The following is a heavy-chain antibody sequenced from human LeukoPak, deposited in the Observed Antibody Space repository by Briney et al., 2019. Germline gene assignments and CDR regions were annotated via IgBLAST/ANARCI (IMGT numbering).Heavy chain of an antibody. CDR1: GFTLDDYA. J-gene: IGHJ6*02. V-gene: IGHV3-43*02. Sequence: GGSLRLSCVASGFTLDDYALHWVRQAPGKGLEWISLISGDGDSTYYADSVKGRFTVSRDNSKNTLYLQMNSLRAEDTAVYYCAGGSVGSRSTYYYYGMDVWGQGTTVTVSS. CDR2: ISGDGDST. CDR3: AGGSVGSRSTYYYYGMDV. D-gene: IGHD3-16*01.